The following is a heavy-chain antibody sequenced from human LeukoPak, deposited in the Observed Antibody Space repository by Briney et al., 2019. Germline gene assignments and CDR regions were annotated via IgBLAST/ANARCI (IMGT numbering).Heavy chain of an antibody. V-gene: IGHV3-74*01. CDR2: INSDGSST. J-gene: IGHJ4*02. CDR1: GFTFSSYL. D-gene: IGHD6-19*01. CDR3: TRDLVIAVADVFDY. Sequence: PGGSLRLSCIASGFTFSSYLMHWVRQAPGKGLVWVSRINSDGSSTTYADSVRGRFTITRDNAKSRLYLQMNSLRAEDTAVYYCTRDLVIAVADVFDYWGQGTLVTASS.